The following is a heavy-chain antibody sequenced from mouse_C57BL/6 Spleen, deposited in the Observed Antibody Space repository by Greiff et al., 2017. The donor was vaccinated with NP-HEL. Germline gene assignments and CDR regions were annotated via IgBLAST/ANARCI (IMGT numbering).Heavy chain of an antibody. CDR1: GFNIKDYY. J-gene: IGHJ1*03. V-gene: IGHV14-1*01. D-gene: IGHD1-1*01. Sequence: EVQLQQSGAELVRPGASVKLSCTASGFNIKDYYMHWVKQRPEQGLEWIGRIDPGDGDTEYDPKFQGKATMTADKSSNTAYLQLSSLTSEDTAVYYGTFSTTVVGGYFGGWGTGTTVTVSS. CDR2: IDPGDGDT. CDR3: TFSTTVVGGYFGG.